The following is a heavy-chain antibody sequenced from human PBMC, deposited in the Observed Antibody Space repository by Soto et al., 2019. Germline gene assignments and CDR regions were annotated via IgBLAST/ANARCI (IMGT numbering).Heavy chain of an antibody. CDR3: TRDLSRAAAAEVYYYYGMDV. V-gene: IGHV1-69*06. CDR1: GGTFSNYA. CDR2: IIPIFGTT. Sequence: GASVKVSCKASGGTFSNYAISWVRQAPGQGLEWMGGIIPIFGTTNYAQTFEDRVTIIADKSTNTANKELSSLRSEETAEYYYTRDLSRAAAAEVYYYYGMDVWGQGTTVTVSS. D-gene: IGHD6-13*01. J-gene: IGHJ6*02.